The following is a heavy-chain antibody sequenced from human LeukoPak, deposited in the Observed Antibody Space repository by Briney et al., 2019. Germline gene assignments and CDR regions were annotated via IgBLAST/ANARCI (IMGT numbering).Heavy chain of an antibody. D-gene: IGHD2-8*01. CDR3: ATEIVLMVPYFDY. Sequence: ASVKVSCKASGGTFSSYAISWVRQAPGQGLEWMGRIIPILGIANYAQKFQGRVAITADKSTSTAYMELSSLRSEDTAVYYCATEIVLMVPYFDYWGQGTLVTVSS. CDR1: GGTFSSYA. V-gene: IGHV1-69*04. CDR2: IIPILGIA. J-gene: IGHJ4*02.